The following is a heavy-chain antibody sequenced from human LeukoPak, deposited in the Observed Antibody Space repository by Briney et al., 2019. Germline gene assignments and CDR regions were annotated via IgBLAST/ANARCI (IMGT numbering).Heavy chain of an antibody. CDR1: GFTVSSNY. Sequence: GGSLRLSCAASGFTVSSNYMSWVRQAPGKGLEWVSAITSGGAPRYAGSVKGRFTISRDNSKNTLYLQMNSLRAEDTAQYFCARDPNGDYIGAFEFWGRGTVVTVSS. D-gene: IGHD4-17*01. CDR3: ARDPNGDYIGAFEF. CDR2: ITSGGAP. V-gene: IGHV3-53*01. J-gene: IGHJ3*01.